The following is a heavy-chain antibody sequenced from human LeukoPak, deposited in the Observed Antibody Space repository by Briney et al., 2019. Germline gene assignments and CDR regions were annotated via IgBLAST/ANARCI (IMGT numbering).Heavy chain of an antibody. CDR1: GYTFTSYA. CDR2: INTNTGNP. Sequence: ASVKVSCKASGYTFTSYAMNWVRQAPGQGLEWMGWINTNTGNPTYAQGSTGRFVFSLDTSVSTAYLQISSLKAEDTAVYYCARDYYEQWLVSGEAGDYWGQGTLVTVSS. CDR3: ARDYYEQWLVSGEAGDY. V-gene: IGHV7-4-1*02. J-gene: IGHJ4*02. D-gene: IGHD6-19*01.